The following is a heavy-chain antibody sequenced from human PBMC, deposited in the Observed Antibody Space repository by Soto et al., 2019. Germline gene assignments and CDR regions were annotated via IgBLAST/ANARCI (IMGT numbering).Heavy chain of an antibody. V-gene: IGHV1-8*01. Sequence: QVQLVQSGAEVKKPGASVKVSCKASGYTFTSYDINWVRQATGQGREWMGWMNPNSGNTGHAQKFQGRITMTRDTSLSTAYMELSSLTSEDTAVYYCARTHGDLDYWGQGTLVTVSS. CDR1: GYTFTSYD. CDR3: ARTHGDLDY. D-gene: IGHD4-17*01. CDR2: MNPNSGNT. J-gene: IGHJ4*02.